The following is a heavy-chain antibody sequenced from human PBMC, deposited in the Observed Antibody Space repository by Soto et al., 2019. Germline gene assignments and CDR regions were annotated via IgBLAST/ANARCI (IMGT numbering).Heavy chain of an antibody. V-gene: IGHV1-3*01. CDR2: INAGNGNT. CDR3: ARGQLNYYDSSGPCDY. CDR1: GYTFTSYA. D-gene: IGHD3-22*01. Sequence: QVQLVQSGAEVKKPGASVKVSCKASGYTFTSYAMHWVRQAPGQRLEWMGWINAGNGNTKYSQKFQGRVTITRDTXAXTAYMELSSLRSEDTAVYYCARGQLNYYDSSGPCDYWGQGTLVTVSS. J-gene: IGHJ4*02.